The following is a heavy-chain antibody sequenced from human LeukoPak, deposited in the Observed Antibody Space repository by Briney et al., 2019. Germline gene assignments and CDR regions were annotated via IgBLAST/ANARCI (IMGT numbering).Heavy chain of an antibody. Sequence: VKPGGSLRLSCSASXFTFSSYSMSWVRQAPGKGLELVSSISSRSGYKFYADSVKRRVTISRDNAKNSLYLQMNSLRAEDTAVYYCARNGRSSWYDFDYWGQGTLVTVSS. CDR3: ARNGRSSWYDFDY. CDR1: XFTFSSYS. V-gene: IGHV3-21*01. CDR2: ISSRSGYK. J-gene: IGHJ4*02. D-gene: IGHD6-13*01.